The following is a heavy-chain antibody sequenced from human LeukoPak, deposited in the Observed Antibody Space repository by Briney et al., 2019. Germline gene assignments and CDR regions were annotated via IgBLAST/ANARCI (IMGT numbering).Heavy chain of an antibody. CDR3: ARHRLKTTVTTRENWFDP. J-gene: IGHJ5*02. CDR1: GESFSGHY. D-gene: IGHD4-17*01. Sequence: SETLSLTCAVYGESFSGHYWTWIRQPPGKGLEWIGEINHGGTTNYNPSLKSRVTISVDTSKNQFSLKMSSVTAADTAVYYCARHRLKTTVTTRENWFDPWGQGTLVTVSS. CDR2: INHGGTT. V-gene: IGHV4-34*01.